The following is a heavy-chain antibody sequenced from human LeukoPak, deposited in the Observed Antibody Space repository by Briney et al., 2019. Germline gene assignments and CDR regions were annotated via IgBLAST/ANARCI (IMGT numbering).Heavy chain of an antibody. Sequence: GASVKVSCKASGGTFSSYTISWVRQVPGQGLEWMGRIIPILGIANYAQKFQGRVTITADKSTSTAYMELSSLRSEDTAVYYCARDPAGYDFWSGYYFDYWGQGTLVTVSS. CDR1: GGTFSSYT. V-gene: IGHV1-69*04. D-gene: IGHD3-3*01. CDR3: ARDPAGYDFWSGYYFDY. J-gene: IGHJ4*02. CDR2: IIPILGIA.